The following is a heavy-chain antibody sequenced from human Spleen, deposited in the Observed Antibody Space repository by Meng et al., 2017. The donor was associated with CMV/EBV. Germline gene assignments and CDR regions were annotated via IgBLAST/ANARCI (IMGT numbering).Heavy chain of an antibody. J-gene: IGHJ3*02. CDR1: GYTFTDYY. V-gene: IGHV1-69*10. D-gene: IGHD6-13*01. CDR2: IIPILGIA. CDR3: ARDRVPAAAQAEFDAFDI. Sequence: SVKVSCKTSGYTFTDYYLHWVRQAPGQGLEWMGGIIPILGIANYAQKFQGRVTIIADKSTSTAYMELSSLRSEDTAVYYCARDRVPAAAQAEFDAFDIWGQGTMVTVSS.